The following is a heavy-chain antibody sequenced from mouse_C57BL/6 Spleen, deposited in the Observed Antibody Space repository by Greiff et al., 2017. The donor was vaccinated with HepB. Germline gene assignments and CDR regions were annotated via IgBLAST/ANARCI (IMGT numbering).Heavy chain of an antibody. CDR1: GYTFTSYW. Sequence: QVQLQQPGAELVRPGSSVKLSCKASGYTFTSYWMHWVKQRPIQGLEWIGNIDPSDSETHYNQKFKDKATLTVDKSSSTAYMQLSSLTSEDSAVYSCARRVGDGYFDYWGQGTTLTVSS. V-gene: IGHV1-52*01. J-gene: IGHJ2*01. D-gene: IGHD2-3*01. CDR2: IDPSDSET. CDR3: ARRVGDGYFDY.